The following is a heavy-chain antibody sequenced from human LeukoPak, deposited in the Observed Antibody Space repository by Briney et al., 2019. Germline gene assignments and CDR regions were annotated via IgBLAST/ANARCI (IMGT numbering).Heavy chain of an antibody. CDR1: GGSISSGNYY. CDR3: ARDRPGTYFDY. CDR2: IYTSGST. V-gene: IGHV4-61*02. D-gene: IGHD1-26*01. J-gene: IGHJ4*02. Sequence: SETLSLTCTVSGGSISSGNYYWTWIRQPAGKALEWIGRIYTSGSTNYNYSLKSRVTISADTSKNQFSLNLSSVTAADTAVYYCARDRPGTYFDYWGQGTLVTVSS.